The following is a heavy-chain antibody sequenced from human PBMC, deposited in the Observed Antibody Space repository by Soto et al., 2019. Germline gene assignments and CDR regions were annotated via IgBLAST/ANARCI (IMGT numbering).Heavy chain of an antibody. CDR1: GYTFTDYG. J-gene: IGHJ4*02. Sequence: QVHLVQPGAEVEKPGASVKVSCKASGYTFTDYGISWVRQAPGQGLQWMGWITAFNGNTKYAQQFQGRVTMTTDTSTSTAYRELRSLESDDTAVYYCARISQSDFWSGYYYFFDYWGQGTLVTVSS. CDR3: ARISQSDFWSGYYYFFDY. CDR2: ITAFNGNT. V-gene: IGHV1-18*01. D-gene: IGHD3-3*01.